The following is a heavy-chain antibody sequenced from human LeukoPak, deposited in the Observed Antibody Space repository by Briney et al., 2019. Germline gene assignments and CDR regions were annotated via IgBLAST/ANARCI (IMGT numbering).Heavy chain of an antibody. CDR3: AKEGRRITIFGVVTYFDY. J-gene: IGHJ4*02. CDR2: ISGSGGST. V-gene: IGHV3-23*01. D-gene: IGHD3-3*01. Sequence: GGSLRLSCAASGFTFSSYGMSWVRQAPGKGLEWVSAISGSGGSTYYADSVKGRFTISRDNSKNTLYLQMNSLRAEDTAVYYCAKEGRRITIFGVVTYFDYWGQGTLVTVSS. CDR1: GFTFSSYG.